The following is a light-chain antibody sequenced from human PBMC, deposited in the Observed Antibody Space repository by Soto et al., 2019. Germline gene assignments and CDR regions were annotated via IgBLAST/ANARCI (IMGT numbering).Light chain of an antibody. CDR2: GSS. J-gene: IGKJ4*01. V-gene: IGKV3D-15*01. CDR3: QQYNNWGLS. CDR1: ENVGTN. Sequence: IVMTQSPATLSVSPGEGVTLSCRASENVGTNLAWYQQKPGQAPRLLMYGSSTRATGIPATFSGSGSGTEFTLTISSLQSKDSAVYYCQQYNNWGLSFGGGTKVEIK.